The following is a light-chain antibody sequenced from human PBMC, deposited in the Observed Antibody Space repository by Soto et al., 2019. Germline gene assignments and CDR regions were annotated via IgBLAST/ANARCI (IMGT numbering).Light chain of an antibody. CDR2: GAS. J-gene: IGKJ4*01. CDR3: QQYSNWPLLS. CDR1: QSVGSN. V-gene: IGKV3-15*01. Sequence: EVGLTHSPATLSVSPGAGATLSCRSIQSVGSNLAWYQQKPGQTPRVLIYGASTRAIGIPARFSGSGFGTEFTITISSLQSEDFVVYYCQQYSNWPLLSFGGGTKVDIK.